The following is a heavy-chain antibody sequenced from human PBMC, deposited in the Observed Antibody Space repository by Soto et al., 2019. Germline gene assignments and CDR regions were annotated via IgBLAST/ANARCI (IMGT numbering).Heavy chain of an antibody. D-gene: IGHD3-10*01. Sequence: SETLSLTCTVSGGSISSGGYYWSWIRQHPGKGLEWIGYIYYSGSTYYNPSLKSRVTISVDTSKNQFSLKLSSVTAADTAVYYCARRAGRFWELLSYHFDYWGLGTLVTVSS. CDR2: IYYSGST. V-gene: IGHV4-31*03. J-gene: IGHJ4*02. CDR3: ARRAGRFWELLSYHFDY. CDR1: GGSISSGGYY.